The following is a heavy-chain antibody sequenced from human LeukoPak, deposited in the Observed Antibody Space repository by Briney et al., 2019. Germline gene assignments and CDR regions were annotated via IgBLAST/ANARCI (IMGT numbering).Heavy chain of an antibody. CDR2: IYPGDSDT. CDR1: GYSFTSYW. V-gene: IGHV5-51*01. J-gene: IGHJ3*02. D-gene: IGHD1-26*01. Sequence: GESLKISCKGSGYSFTSYWIGWVRQMPGKGLEWMGIIYPGDSDTRYSPSFQGQVTISADKSISTAYLKWSSLKASDTAMYYCARPRVVGATRPPDAFDIWGQGTMVTVSS. CDR3: ARPRVVGATRPPDAFDI.